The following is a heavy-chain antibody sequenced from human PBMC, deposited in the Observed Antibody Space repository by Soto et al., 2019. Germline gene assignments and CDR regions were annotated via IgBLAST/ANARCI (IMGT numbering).Heavy chain of an antibody. V-gene: IGHV3-15*05. Sequence: EVQLVESGGGLVKPGGSLRLSCAASGFSFSNGWMSWVRQAPGKGLEWVGRIQSKIHGGTTDYAAHVKGRFTISRDDSENPLYLQMHSLQTEDTAVSYCSTDEWEWGQGTLVTVSS. J-gene: IGHJ4*02. CDR1: GFSFSNGW. CDR2: IQSKIHGGTT. CDR3: STDEWE. D-gene: IGHD1-26*01.